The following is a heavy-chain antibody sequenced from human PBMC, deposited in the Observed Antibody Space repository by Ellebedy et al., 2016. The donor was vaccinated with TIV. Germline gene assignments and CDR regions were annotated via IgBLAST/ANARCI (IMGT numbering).Heavy chain of an antibody. CDR2: IKQDGSEK. J-gene: IGHJ4*02. CDR3: ASLGYYDFWSGYGY. CDR1: GFTFSSYW. Sequence: GGSLRLSCAASGFTFSSYWMSWVRQAPGKGLEWVANIKQDGSEKYYVDSVKGRFTISRDNAKNSLYLQMNSLRAEDTAVYYCASLGYYDFWSGYGYWGQGTLVTVSS. V-gene: IGHV3-7*03. D-gene: IGHD3-3*01.